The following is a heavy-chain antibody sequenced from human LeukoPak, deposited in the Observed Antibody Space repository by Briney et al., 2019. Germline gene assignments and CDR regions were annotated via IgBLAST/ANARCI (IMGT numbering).Heavy chain of an antibody. V-gene: IGHV1-8*02. J-gene: IGHJ6*02. Sequence: ASVKVSCKASGYTFTNYGITWVRQATGQGLEWMGWMNPNSGNTGYAQKFQGRVTMTRNTSISTAYMELSSLRSEDTAVYYCARGRDYYYGMDVWGQGTTVTVSS. CDR2: MNPNSGNT. CDR3: ARGRDYYYGMDV. CDR1: GYTFTNYG.